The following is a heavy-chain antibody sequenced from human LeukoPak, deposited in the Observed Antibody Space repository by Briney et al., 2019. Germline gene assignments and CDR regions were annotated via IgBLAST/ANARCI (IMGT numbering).Heavy chain of an antibody. J-gene: IGHJ4*02. CDR1: GYTFTSYY. Sequence: GASVKVSCKASGYTFTSYYMHWVRQAPGQGLEWMGIINPSGGSTSYAQKFQGRVTMTRDTSTSTVYMELSSLRSEDTDVYYCARAPYCGGDCYSYYFDYWGQGTLVTVSS. CDR3: ARAPYCGGDCYSYYFDY. CDR2: INPSGGST. D-gene: IGHD2-21*02. V-gene: IGHV1-46*01.